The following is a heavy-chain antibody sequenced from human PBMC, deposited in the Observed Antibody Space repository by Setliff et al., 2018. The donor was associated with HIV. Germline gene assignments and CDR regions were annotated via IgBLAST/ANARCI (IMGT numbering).Heavy chain of an antibody. CDR3: AKAMGHLPYFFDS. Sequence: ETLSLTCDVSGVSISDNNWWSWVRQPPGKGLEWVSGISGRGASTYYADAARDRFTISRDNSRDTVFLEMTSLRAEDTAVYYCAKAMGHLPYFFDSWGQGTLVTVSS. J-gene: IGHJ4*02. CDR1: GVSISDNN. V-gene: IGHV3-23*01. CDR2: ISGRGAST.